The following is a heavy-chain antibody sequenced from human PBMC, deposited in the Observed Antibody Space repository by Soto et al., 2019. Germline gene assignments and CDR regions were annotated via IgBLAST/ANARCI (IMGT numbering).Heavy chain of an antibody. J-gene: IGHJ6*02. CDR2: IIPILQRV. Sequence: QVQLVQSGAEVKKPGSSVQVSCKASRGTFGSYGISWVRQATGQGLEWMGGIIPILQRVTYAEKFRGRVTITADASTNTAFMDLGGLSSEDTAVYFCARDNTPLTPVSNYYYGLDIWGQGTTVTVSS. D-gene: IGHD4-17*01. CDR1: RGTFGSYG. CDR3: ARDNTPLTPVSNYYYGLDI. V-gene: IGHV1-69*01.